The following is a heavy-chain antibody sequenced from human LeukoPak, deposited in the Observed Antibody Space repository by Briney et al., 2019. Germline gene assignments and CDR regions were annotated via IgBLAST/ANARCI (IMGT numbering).Heavy chain of an antibody. J-gene: IGHJ3*02. CDR3: AISTYSSDAFDI. V-gene: IGHV1-69*04. Sequence: GASVKVSCKASGGTFSSYAISWVRQAPGQGLEWMGRIIPILGIANYAQKFQGRVTITADKSTSTAYMELSSLRSEDTAVYYCAISTYSSDAFDIWGQGTMVTVSS. D-gene: IGHD2-21*01. CDR1: GGTFSSYA. CDR2: IIPILGIA.